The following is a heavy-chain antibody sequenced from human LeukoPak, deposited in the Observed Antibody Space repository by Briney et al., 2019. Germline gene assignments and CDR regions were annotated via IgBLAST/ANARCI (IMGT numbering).Heavy chain of an antibody. CDR2: IYHSGST. Sequence: SETLSLTCTVSGGSISSGGYYWSWIRQPPGKGLEWIGYIYHSGSTYYNPSLKSRVTISVDRSKNQFSLKLSSVTAADTAVYYCARGITIFGVVIFHYFDYWGQGTLVTVSS. CDR1: GGSISSGGYY. CDR3: ARGITIFGVVIFHYFDY. J-gene: IGHJ4*02. V-gene: IGHV4-30-2*01. D-gene: IGHD3-3*01.